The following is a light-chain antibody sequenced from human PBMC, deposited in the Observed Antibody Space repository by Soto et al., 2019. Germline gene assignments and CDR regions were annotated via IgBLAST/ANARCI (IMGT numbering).Light chain of an antibody. J-gene: IGKJ1*01. CDR2: GAS. V-gene: IGKV3-15*01. CDR1: QSVSSN. CDR3: HHYYTTPPA. Sequence: EIVMTQSPATLSVSPGERATLSCRASQSVSSNLAWYQQKPGQAPRLLLYGASTRATVIPARFSGSGSGTGFTLTISSLQPEDCAVYVCHHYYTTPPAFGQGTRV.